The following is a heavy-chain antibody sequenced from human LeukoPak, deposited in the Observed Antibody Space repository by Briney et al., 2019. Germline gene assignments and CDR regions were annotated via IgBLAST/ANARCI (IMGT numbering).Heavy chain of an antibody. V-gene: IGHV6-1*01. CDR3: ARSRGYDFDY. J-gene: IGHJ4*02. Sequence: SQTLSLTYAISGDXVSSNSAAWNWIRQSPSGGLEWLGRTYYRSKWSNDYAVSVKGRITINPDTSKNQFSLQLNSVTPEDTAAYYCARSRGYDFDYWGQGTLVTVSS. CDR2: TYYRSKWSN. CDR1: GDXVSSNSAA. D-gene: IGHD5-12*01.